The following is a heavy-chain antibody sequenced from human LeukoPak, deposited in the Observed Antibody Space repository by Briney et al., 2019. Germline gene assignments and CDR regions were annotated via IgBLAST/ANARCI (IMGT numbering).Heavy chain of an antibody. CDR2: ISGSDYST. J-gene: IGHJ6*03. CDR3: AKQIGPMVRYMDV. D-gene: IGHD5-18*01. CDR1: GFTFSTYD. Sequence: GGSLRLSCAASGFTFSTYDMSWVRQAPGKGLEWVSAISGSDYSTYYADSVKGRFTTFRDNSKNTLYLQMKSLRAEDTAVYYCAKQIGPMVRYMDVWGKGTTVTVSS. V-gene: IGHV3-23*01.